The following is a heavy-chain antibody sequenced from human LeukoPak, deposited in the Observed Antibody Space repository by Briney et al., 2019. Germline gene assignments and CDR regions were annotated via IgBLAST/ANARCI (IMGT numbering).Heavy chain of an antibody. CDR3: ARAPVGCSGGSCYSAYFDY. CDR2: IKQDGSAK. D-gene: IGHD2-15*01. V-gene: IGHV3-7*03. Sequence: PGGSLRLSCAASGFTFSSYWMSWVRQAPGKGLEWVANIKQDGSAKYYVDSVKGRFTISRDNAKNSLYLQMNSMRAEDTAVYYCARAPVGCSGGSCYSAYFDYWGQGTLVTVSS. CDR1: GFTFSSYW. J-gene: IGHJ4*02.